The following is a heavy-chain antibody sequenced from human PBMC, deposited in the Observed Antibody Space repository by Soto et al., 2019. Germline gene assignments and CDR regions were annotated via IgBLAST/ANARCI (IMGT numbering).Heavy chain of an antibody. CDR1: GDSISSGYY. CDR2: IYHSGTT. CDR3: AAGTLGAIWTPLDD. D-gene: IGHD3-16*01. Sequence: SETLSLTCAVSGDSISSGYYWAWIRQPPGKGLEWIGSIYHSGTTYYNPSLKSRVTISVDASKQQFSLKLTPVTAADTALYYCAAGTLGAIWTPLDDWGQGILVTVSS. J-gene: IGHJ4*02. V-gene: IGHV4-38-2*01.